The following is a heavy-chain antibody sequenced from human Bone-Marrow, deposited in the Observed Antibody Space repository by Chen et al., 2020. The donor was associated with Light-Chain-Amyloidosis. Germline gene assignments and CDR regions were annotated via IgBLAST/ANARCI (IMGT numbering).Heavy chain of an antibody. Sequence: EVQLVESGGGLINPGGSLRLSCAASGFTFNNAWMSWVRQAPGKGLEWVGRIKSKTDGETTDYAAPVKGRFTISRGDSTDTLYLQMDSLKTEDTAVYYCATGTPGGYYQYYYMDVWGQGTTVIVSS. CDR2: IKSKTDGETT. CDR1: GFTFNNAW. V-gene: IGHV3-15*01. J-gene: IGHJ6*03. D-gene: IGHD2-8*02. CDR3: ATGTPGGYYQYYYMDV.